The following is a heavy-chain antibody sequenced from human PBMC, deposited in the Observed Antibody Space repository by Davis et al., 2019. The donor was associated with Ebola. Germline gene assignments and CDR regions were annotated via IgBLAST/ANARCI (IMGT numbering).Heavy chain of an antibody. CDR2: INHSGST. J-gene: IGHJ4*02. Sequence: SETLSLTFAVYGGSFSGYYWSWIRQPPGKGLEWIGEINHSGSTNYNPSLKSRVTISVDTSKNQFSLKLSSVTAADTAVYYCARLRGYSGYALDYWGQGTLVTVSS. V-gene: IGHV4-34*01. D-gene: IGHD5-12*01. CDR3: ARLRGYSGYALDY. CDR1: GGSFSGYY.